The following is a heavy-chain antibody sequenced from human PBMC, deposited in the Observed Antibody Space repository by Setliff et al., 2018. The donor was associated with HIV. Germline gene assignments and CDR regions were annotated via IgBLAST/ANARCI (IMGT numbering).Heavy chain of an antibody. V-gene: IGHV3-23*01. D-gene: IGHD2-8*01. CDR1: GFRFNIYA. CDR3: ARLCMLYEVGYYYYYMDV. Sequence: GGSLRLSCAASGFRFNIYAMTWVRQAPGKGLQWVSSISGSGSTTNYADSVKGRFTISRDNSKSTLYLQMNSLRDGDTALYYCARLCMLYEVGYYYYYMDVWGKGTTVTVSS. CDR2: ISGSGSTT. J-gene: IGHJ6*03.